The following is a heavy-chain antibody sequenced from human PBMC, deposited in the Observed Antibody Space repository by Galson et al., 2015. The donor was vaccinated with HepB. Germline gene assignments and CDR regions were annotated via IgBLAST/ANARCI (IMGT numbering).Heavy chain of an antibody. CDR2: ISSSGSTI. Sequence: SLRLSCAASGFTFSDYYMSWIRQAPGKGLEWVSYISSSGSTIYYADSVKGRFTISRDNAKNSLYLQMNSLRAEDTAVYYCARDLRYFDWPEARFDPWGQGTLVTVSS. V-gene: IGHV3-11*01. CDR1: GFTFSDYY. D-gene: IGHD3-9*01. CDR3: ARDLRYFDWPEARFDP. J-gene: IGHJ5*02.